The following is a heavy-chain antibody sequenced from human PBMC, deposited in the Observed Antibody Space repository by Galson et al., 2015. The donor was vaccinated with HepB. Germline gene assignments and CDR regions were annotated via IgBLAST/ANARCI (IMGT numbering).Heavy chain of an antibody. CDR1: GFTVTNNF. CDR2: IYSDGST. J-gene: IGHJ4*02. Sequence: SLRLSCAASGFTVTNNFMNWVRQAPGKGLEWVSIIYSDGSTYYADSVKGRFTISRDNSKNTLYLQMDSLRAEDAAIYYCARGSTSYRSPLTYWGQGTLVTVSA. V-gene: IGHV3-66*01. D-gene: IGHD2-2*01. CDR3: ARGSTSYRSPLTY.